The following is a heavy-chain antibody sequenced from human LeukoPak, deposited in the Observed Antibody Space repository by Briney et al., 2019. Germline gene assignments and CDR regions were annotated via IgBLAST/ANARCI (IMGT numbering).Heavy chain of an antibody. CDR2: IYSGGST. Sequence: PGGSLRLSCAASGFTVSSNYMSWVRQAPGKGLEWVSVIYSGGSTYYADSVKGRFTISRDNSKNTLYLQMNSLRAEDTAVYYCARHPSNYYDTSGYFGCFDPWGQGTLVTVSS. J-gene: IGHJ5*02. V-gene: IGHV3-66*04. CDR3: ARHPSNYYDTSGYFGCFDP. CDR1: GFTVSSNY. D-gene: IGHD3-22*01.